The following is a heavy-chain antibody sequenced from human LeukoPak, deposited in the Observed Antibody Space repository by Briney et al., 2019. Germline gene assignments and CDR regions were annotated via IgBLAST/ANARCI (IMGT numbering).Heavy chain of an antibody. V-gene: IGHV2-5*01. CDR2: IYWNDEK. D-gene: IGHD3-10*01. CDR3: AHSPTPSPWLGEPFSFHN. CDR1: GFSLSTSGVG. Sequence: SGPTLVKPTQTLTLTCTFSGFSLSTSGVGVGWIRQPPGKALEWLALIYWNDEKRYSPSLRSRLTITKGTSKNQVVLTLSNMDPVDTATYYCAHSPTPSPWLGEPFSFHNWGQGSLVTVSS. J-gene: IGHJ4*02.